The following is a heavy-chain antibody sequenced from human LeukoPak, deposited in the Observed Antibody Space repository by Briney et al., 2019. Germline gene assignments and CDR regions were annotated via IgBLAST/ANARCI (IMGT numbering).Heavy chain of an antibody. D-gene: IGHD6-19*01. CDR3: ARDHSSGWLEFDY. CDR1: GYTFTSYD. J-gene: IGHJ4*02. Sequence: ASVKVSCKASGYTFTSYDINWVRQATEQGLEWMGWMNPNSGNTGYAQKFQGRVTITRNTSISTAYMELSSLRSEDTAVYYCARDHSSGWLEFDYWGQGTLVTVSS. CDR2: MNPNSGNT. V-gene: IGHV1-8*03.